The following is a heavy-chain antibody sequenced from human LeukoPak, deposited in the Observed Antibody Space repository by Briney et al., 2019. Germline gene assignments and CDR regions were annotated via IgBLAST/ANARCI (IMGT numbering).Heavy chain of an antibody. Sequence: SETLSLTCTVSGGSISSGSYYWSWIRQPAGKGLEWIGRIYTSGSTNYNPSLKSRVTMSVDTSKKQFSLKLSSVTAADTAVYYCARQHGSGSYYYKRGLYYFDYWGQGTLVTVSS. V-gene: IGHV4-61*02. CDR1: GGSISSGSYY. CDR2: IYTSGST. CDR3: ARQHGSGSYYYKRGLYYFDY. D-gene: IGHD3-10*01. J-gene: IGHJ4*02.